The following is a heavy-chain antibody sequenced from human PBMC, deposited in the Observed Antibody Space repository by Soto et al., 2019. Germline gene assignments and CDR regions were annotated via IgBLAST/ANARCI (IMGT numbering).Heavy chain of an antibody. CDR3: ASSPSIAAAGNFAY. CDR2: INHSGST. V-gene: IGHV4-34*01. Sequence: QVQLQQWGAGLLKPSETLSLTCAVYGGSFSGYYWSWIRQPPGKGLEWIGEINHSGSTNYNPSLKSRVTISVDTSKNQLSLKLSSVTAADTAVYYCASSPSIAAAGNFAYWGQGTLVTVSS. J-gene: IGHJ4*02. D-gene: IGHD6-13*01. CDR1: GGSFSGYY.